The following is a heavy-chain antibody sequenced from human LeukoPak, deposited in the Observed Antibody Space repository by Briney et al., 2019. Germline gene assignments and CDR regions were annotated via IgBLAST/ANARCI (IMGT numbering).Heavy chain of an antibody. CDR2: IKQDGSEK. Sequence: GESLRLSCAASGFSFTTYWMSWVRQAPGKGLEWVANIKQDGSEKYYVDSVKGRFTISRDNAKNSLYLQMNSLRAEDTAVYYCARRAGSSGWYYFDYWGQGTLVTVSS. CDR3: ARRAGSSGWYYFDY. J-gene: IGHJ4*02. V-gene: IGHV3-7*01. CDR1: GFSFTTYW. D-gene: IGHD6-19*01.